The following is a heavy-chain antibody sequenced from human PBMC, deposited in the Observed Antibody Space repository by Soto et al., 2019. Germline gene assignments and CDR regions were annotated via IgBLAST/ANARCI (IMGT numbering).Heavy chain of an antibody. CDR3: ASLVWWFGELVDS. D-gene: IGHD3-10*01. CDR1: GFTFSRYW. Sequence: PGGSLRLSCAASGFTFSRYWMSWVRQAPGKGLEWVANIKEDGSEKNYVDSVKGRFTISRDNAKNSLYLQMNSLRAEDTAVYYCASLVWWFGELVDSWGQGT. J-gene: IGHJ4*02. V-gene: IGHV3-7*01. CDR2: IKEDGSEK.